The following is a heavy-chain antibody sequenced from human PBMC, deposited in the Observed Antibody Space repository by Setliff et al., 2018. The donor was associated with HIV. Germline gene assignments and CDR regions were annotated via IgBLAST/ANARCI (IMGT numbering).Heavy chain of an antibody. CDR2: ISGSGSTI. J-gene: IGHJ6*03. CDR1: GFTFSSHS. CDR3: VKARVDGDYYYYYYMDV. D-gene: IGHD4-17*01. Sequence: GGSLRLSCAASGFTFSSHSMNWVRQAPGKGLEWITYISGSGSTIYYADSVKGRFTISRDNSKNTLYLQMSSLRAEDTAVYYCVKARVDGDYYYYYYMDVWGNGTTVTVSS. V-gene: IGHV3-48*01.